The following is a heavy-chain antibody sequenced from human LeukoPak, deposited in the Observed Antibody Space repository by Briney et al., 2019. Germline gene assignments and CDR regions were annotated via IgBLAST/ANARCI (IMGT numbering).Heavy chain of an antibody. D-gene: IGHD2-2*02. Sequence: PGGSLRLSCAASGFTFSSYWMHWVRQAPGKGLVWVSRISSDGSSTSYADSVKGRFTISRDNAKNTLYLQMNSLRAEDTAVYYCATSGYCSSTSCYTNWFDPWGQGTLVTVSS. CDR2: ISSDGSST. CDR3: ATSGYCSSTSCYTNWFDP. V-gene: IGHV3-74*01. CDR1: GFTFSSYW. J-gene: IGHJ5*02.